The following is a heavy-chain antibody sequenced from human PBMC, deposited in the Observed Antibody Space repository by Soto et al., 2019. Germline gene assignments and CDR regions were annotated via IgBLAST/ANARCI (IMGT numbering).Heavy chain of an antibody. J-gene: IGHJ6*03. V-gene: IGHV3-30*18. CDR2: ISYDGSNK. CDR3: AKGPVESDYYYMDV. Sequence: GGSLRLSCAASGFTFSSYGMHWVRQAPGKGLEWVAVISYDGSNKYYVDSVKGRFTISRDNSKNTLYLQMNSLRAEDTAVYYCAKGPVESDYYYMDVWGKGTTVTVSS. CDR1: GFTFSSYG.